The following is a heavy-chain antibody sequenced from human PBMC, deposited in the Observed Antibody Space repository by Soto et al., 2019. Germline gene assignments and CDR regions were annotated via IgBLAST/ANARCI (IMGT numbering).Heavy chain of an antibody. CDR2: IYYRGNA. CDR3: ARGHYDFWSGYFATIDY. Sequence: PLQTLRLTYSVSDEYIDNDSDYWGFIRQPPGKGLEWIGNIYYRGNAYYNPSLKTRVTISPDTSKDQFSLKLTSVTAADTAVYYCARGHYDFWSGYFATIDYWGQGTLVTVSS. J-gene: IGHJ4*02. D-gene: IGHD3-3*01. CDR1: DEYIDNDSDY. V-gene: IGHV4-39*01.